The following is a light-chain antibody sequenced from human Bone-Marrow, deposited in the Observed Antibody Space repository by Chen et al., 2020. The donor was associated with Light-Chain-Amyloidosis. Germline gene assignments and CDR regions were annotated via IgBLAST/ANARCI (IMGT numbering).Light chain of an antibody. Sequence: DIQMTQSPSSLSASVGDTVTIACRASQDITPYLAWYQQKPGRVPQLLIYTASTLQSGVSSRFRGSGSGTDFTLTISSLQPDDFSTYYCQQYNSVPHTFGPGTKVEI. CDR2: TAS. CDR3: QQYNSVPHT. V-gene: IGKV1-27*01. J-gene: IGKJ3*01. CDR1: QDITPY.